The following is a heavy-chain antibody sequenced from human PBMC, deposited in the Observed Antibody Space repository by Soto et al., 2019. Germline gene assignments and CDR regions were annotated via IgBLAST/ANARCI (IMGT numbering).Heavy chain of an antibody. CDR1: GFTFSSYA. Sequence: GVSLRLSCAASGFTFSSYAMSWVRQAPGKGLEWVSAISGSGGSTYYADSVKGRFTISRDNSKNTLYLQMSGLRAEDAAVYYCAKGPKTFGAVISADYYYGMYVWGQVTTVTVSS. V-gene: IGHV3-23*01. CDR3: AKGPKTFGAVISADYYYGMYV. CDR2: ISGSGGST. D-gene: IGHD3-3*01. J-gene: IGHJ6*02.